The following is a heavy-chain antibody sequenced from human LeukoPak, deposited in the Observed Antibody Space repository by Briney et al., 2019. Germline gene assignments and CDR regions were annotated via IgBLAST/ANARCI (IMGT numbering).Heavy chain of an antibody. CDR3: ARGSILMAYFDY. J-gene: IGHJ4*02. Sequence: PSETLSLTCAVYGGSFSGYYWSWIRQPPGKGLEWIGEINHSGSTNYNPFLKSRVTISVDTSKNQFSLKLSSVTAADTAVYYCARGSILMAYFDYWGQGTLVTVSS. CDR2: INHSGST. V-gene: IGHV4-34*01. D-gene: IGHD2-8*02. CDR1: GGSFSGYY.